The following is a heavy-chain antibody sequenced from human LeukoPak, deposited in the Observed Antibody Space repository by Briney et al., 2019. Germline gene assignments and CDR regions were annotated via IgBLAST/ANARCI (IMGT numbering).Heavy chain of an antibody. J-gene: IGHJ4*02. V-gene: IGHV4-34*01. Sequence: SETLSLTCAVYGGSFSGSYWSWIRQPPGKGLEWIGEINHSGSTNYNPSLKSRVTISVDTSKNQFSLKLSSVTAADTAVYYCARATPRVGATVDWGQGTLVTVSS. CDR2: INHSGST. CDR3: ARATPRVGATVD. CDR1: GGSFSGSY. D-gene: IGHD1-26*01.